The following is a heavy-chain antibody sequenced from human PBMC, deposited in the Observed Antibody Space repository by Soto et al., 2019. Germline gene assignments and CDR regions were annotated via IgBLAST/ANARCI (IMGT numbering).Heavy chain of an antibody. V-gene: IGHV3-33*01. CDR3: ARDRVATRGPYYYYGMDV. D-gene: IGHD5-12*01. CDR1: GFTFSSYG. J-gene: IGHJ6*02. Sequence: GGSLRLSCAASGFTFSSYGMHWVRQAPGKGLEWVAVIWYDGSNKYYADSVKGRFTISRDNSKNTLYLQMNSLRAEDTAVYSCARDRVATRGPYYYYGMDVWGQGTTVTV. CDR2: IWYDGSNK.